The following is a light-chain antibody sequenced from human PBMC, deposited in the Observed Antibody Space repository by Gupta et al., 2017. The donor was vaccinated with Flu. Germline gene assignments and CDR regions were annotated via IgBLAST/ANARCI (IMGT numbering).Light chain of an antibody. CDR2: VAS. J-gene: IGKJ1*01. CDR3: QQYHSTPLS. Sequence: DTVVTESPTSLAVSLGEKATLSGNASQSRVYSSNNKDYLAWYQQGPAHPPKLLIYVASTRESGVPDRFSGSGSGTDFTLTISSLQAEDAAVYYCQQYHSTPLSFGQGTKVEIK. CDR1: QSRVYSSNNKDY. V-gene: IGKV4-1*01.